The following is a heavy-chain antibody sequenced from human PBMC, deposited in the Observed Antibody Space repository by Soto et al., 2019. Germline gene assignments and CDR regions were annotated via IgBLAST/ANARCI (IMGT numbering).Heavy chain of an antibody. J-gene: IGHJ6*02. CDR2: IIPIFGTA. V-gene: IGHV1-69*01. D-gene: IGHD6-13*01. CDR1: GGTFSSYA. CDR3: ARSQQQQQLKSCMDV. Sequence: QVQLVQSGAEVKKPGSSVKVSCKASGGTFSSYAISWVRQAPGQGLEWMGGIIPIFGTANYAQKFQGRVTIAADESMSGAYLELSSLRTEDRAVYYCARSQQQQQLKSCMDVWGQGATVAV.